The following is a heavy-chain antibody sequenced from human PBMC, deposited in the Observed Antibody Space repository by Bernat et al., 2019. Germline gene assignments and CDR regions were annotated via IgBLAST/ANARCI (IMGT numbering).Heavy chain of an antibody. CDR1: GGSFSGYY. J-gene: IGHJ4*02. CDR2: INHSGST. D-gene: IGHD6-13*01. CDR3: ARVETPEQQLGVIDY. Sequence: QVQLQQWGAGLLKPSETLSLTCAVYGGSFSGYYWSWIRQPPGKGLEWIGEINHSGSTNYNPSLKSRVTISVDTSKNQFSLKLSSVTAADTAVYYCARVETPEQQLGVIDYWGQGTLVTVSS. V-gene: IGHV4-34*01.